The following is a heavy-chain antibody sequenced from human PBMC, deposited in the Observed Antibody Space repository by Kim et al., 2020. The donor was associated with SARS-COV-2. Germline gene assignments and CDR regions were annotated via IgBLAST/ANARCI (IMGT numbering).Heavy chain of an antibody. CDR1: GFTFRTYS. CDR2: IKEDGSEE. CDR3: ARMTRGKEWTY. D-gene: IGHD4-17*01. V-gene: IGHV3-7*03. Sequence: GGSLRLSCAASGFTFRTYSMSWVRQAPGKGLEWVANIKEDGSEEYYVDSVKGRFTISRDNAKNLLYLQMSSLRGEDTAMYYCARMTRGKEWTYWGQGTRITV. J-gene: IGHJ4*02.